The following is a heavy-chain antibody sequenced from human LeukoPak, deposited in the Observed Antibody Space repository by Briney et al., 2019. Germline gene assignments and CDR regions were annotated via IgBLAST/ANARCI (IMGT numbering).Heavy chain of an antibody. CDR3: ARNILFAFDI. CDR1: GLTVSSSY. Sequence: PLGSLRVSCAASGLTVSSSYMSWVRQALGKGLEWVSIIYNDCSTYYADCMKGRFTISRDNSKNTLYRQVNSLRAEDTAMYYCARNILFAFDIWGQGTMVTVSS. CDR2: IYNDCST. J-gene: IGHJ3*02. V-gene: IGHV3-53*01.